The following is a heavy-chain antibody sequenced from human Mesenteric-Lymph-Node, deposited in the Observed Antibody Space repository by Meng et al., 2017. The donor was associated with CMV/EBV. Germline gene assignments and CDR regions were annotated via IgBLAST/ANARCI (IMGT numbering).Heavy chain of an antibody. D-gene: IGHD3-10*01. CDR1: GGSVSSGTYY. CDR2: IYYSGST. CDR3: ARDVGSSELLYGMDV. Sequence: SETLSLTCTVSGGSVSSGTYYWSWIRQPSGKGLEWIGYIYYSGSTNYSPSLKSRLTISVDTSKNQFSLKLSSVTAADTAVYYCARDVGSSELLYGMDVWGQGTTVTVSS. V-gene: IGHV4-61*01. J-gene: IGHJ6*02.